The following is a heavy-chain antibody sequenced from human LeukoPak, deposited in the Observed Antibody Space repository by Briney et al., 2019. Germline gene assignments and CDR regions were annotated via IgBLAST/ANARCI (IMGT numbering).Heavy chain of an antibody. CDR2: INPSGGST. CDR1: GYTFTSYY. D-gene: IGHD3-16*01. V-gene: IGHV1-46*03. CDR3: ARDLIMITFGGGLDY. Sequence: ASVKVSCKASGYTFTSYYMHWVRQAPGQGLEWMGIINPSGGSTSYAQKFPGRVTMTRDTSTSTVYMELSSLRSEDTAVYYCARDLIMITFGGGLDYWGQGTLVTVSS. J-gene: IGHJ4*02.